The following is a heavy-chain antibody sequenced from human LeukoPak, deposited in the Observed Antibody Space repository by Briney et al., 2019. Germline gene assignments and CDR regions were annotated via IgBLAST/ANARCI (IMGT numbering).Heavy chain of an antibody. CDR3: ARGPYYDFWSGYYLGYYYYYMDV. CDR1: GGSISSGSYY. Sequence: PSQTLSLTCTVSGGSISSGSYYWSCIRQPAGKGLEGIARIYTSGSTNYNPSLKSRVTISVDTSKNQFSLKLSSVTAADTAVYYCARGPYYDFWSGYYLGYYYYYMDVWGKGTTVSVSS. CDR2: IYTSGST. J-gene: IGHJ6*03. V-gene: IGHV4-61*02. D-gene: IGHD3-3*01.